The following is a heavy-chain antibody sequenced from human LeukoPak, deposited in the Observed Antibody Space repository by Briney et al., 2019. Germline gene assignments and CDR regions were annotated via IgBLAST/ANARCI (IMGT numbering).Heavy chain of an antibody. Sequence: SETLSLTCTVSGGSISSSNFYWGWIRQPPGKGLEWIGSIYYSGSTYYNPSLKSRVTISVDTSKNQFSLKLSSVTAADTAVYYCARHAGITMIANTPNWFDPWGQGTLVTVSS. J-gene: IGHJ5*02. V-gene: IGHV4-39*01. CDR2: IYYSGST. CDR1: GGSISSSNFY. D-gene: IGHD3-22*01. CDR3: ARHAGITMIANTPNWFDP.